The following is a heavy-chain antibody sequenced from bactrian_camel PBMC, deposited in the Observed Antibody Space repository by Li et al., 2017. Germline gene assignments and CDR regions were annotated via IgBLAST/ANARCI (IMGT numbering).Heavy chain of an antibody. CDR3: ALSLGYIWTYNY. V-gene: IGHV3S53*01. D-gene: IGHD5*01. J-gene: IGHJ4*01. Sequence: QLVESGGGSVQSGGSLRLTCTISGYGFGTDCMGWFRQAPGKKREAVAILHSEGNTNYADSVKGRFTISQDTPKNTVYLQMNSLKPEDTATYYCALSLGYIWTYNYWGQGTQVTVS. CDR1: GYGFGTDC. CDR2: LHSEGNT.